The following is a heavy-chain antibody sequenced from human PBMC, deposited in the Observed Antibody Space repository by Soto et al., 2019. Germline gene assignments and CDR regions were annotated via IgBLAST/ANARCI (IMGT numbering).Heavy chain of an antibody. CDR2: INHSGST. D-gene: IGHD6-6*01. V-gene: IGHV4-34*01. Sequence: SETLSLTCAVYGGSFSGYYWSWIRQPPGKXLEWIGEINHSGSTNYNPSLKSRVTISVDTSKNQFSLKLSSVTAADTAVYYCARGQQLGGFRYYYYYGMDVWGQGTTVTVSS. CDR3: ARGQQLGGFRYYYYYGMDV. J-gene: IGHJ6*02. CDR1: GGSFSGYY.